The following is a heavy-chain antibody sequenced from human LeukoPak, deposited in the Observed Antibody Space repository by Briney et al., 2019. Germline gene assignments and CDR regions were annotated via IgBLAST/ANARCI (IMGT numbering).Heavy chain of an antibody. Sequence: ASVKVSCKASGYTFTSYYMHWVRQAPGQGLEWMGIINPSGGSTSYVQKFQGRVTMTRDTSTSTVYMELSSLRSEDTAVYYCARGVIVVVPAANNWFDPWGQGTLVTVSS. V-gene: IGHV1-46*01. J-gene: IGHJ5*02. D-gene: IGHD2-2*01. CDR3: ARGVIVVVPAANNWFDP. CDR2: INPSGGST. CDR1: GYTFTSYY.